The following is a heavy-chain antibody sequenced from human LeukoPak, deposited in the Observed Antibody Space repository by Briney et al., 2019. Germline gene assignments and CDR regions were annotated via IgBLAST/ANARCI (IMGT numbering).Heavy chain of an antibody. J-gene: IGHJ4*02. D-gene: IGHD3-10*01. V-gene: IGHV1-69*04. CDR2: IIPTLGIA. CDR1: GCTFSSYA. Sequence: SVKVSCKASGCTFSSYAISWVRQAPGQGLEWMGRIIPTLGIANYAQKFQGRVTITADKSTSTAYMELSSLRSEDTAVYYCARASNYYGSGSYYNVGFYYWGQGTLVTVPS. CDR3: ARASNYYGSGSYYNVGFYY.